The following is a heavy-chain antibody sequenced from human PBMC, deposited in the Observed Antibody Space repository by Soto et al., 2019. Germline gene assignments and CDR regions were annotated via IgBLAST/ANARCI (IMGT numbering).Heavy chain of an antibody. D-gene: IGHD6-13*01. J-gene: IGHJ3*02. V-gene: IGHV3-9*01. CDR1: GFTFDDYA. Sequence: GGSLRLSCAASGFTFDDYAMHWVRQAPGKGLEWVSGISWNSGSIGYADSVKGRFTISRDNAKNSLYLQMNSLRAEDTALYYCAKGAAAGTEDAFDIWGQGTMVTVSS. CDR2: ISWNSGSI. CDR3: AKGAAAGTEDAFDI.